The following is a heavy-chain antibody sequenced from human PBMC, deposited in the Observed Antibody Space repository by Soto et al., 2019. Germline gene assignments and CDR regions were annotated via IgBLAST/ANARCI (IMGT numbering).Heavy chain of an antibody. CDR2: ISYDGSNK. CDR3: ARPYSSGWFGDFDY. Sequence: PGGSLRLSCAASGFTFSGYAMHWVRQAPGKGLEWVAVISYDGSNKYYADSVKGRSTISRDNSKNTLYLQMNSLRPEDTAVYYSARPYSSGWFGDFDYWGQGTLVTVSS. V-gene: IGHV3-30-3*01. CDR1: GFTFSGYA. D-gene: IGHD6-19*01. J-gene: IGHJ4*02.